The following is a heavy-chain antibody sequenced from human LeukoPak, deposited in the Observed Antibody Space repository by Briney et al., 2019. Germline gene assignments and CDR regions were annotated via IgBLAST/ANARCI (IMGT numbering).Heavy chain of an antibody. CDR2: ISRSGDTT. Sequence: GGSLSLSCAASGFTLSTYVMTWVRQAPGKGLEWVSSISRSGDTTYYGDSVKGRFTISRDISKNTLYLQMNSLRAEDTAVYYCAKDRPPYYYGSGSPDIDYWGQGTLVTVSS. CDR1: GFTLSTYV. J-gene: IGHJ4*02. V-gene: IGHV3-23*01. CDR3: AKDRPPYYYGSGSPDIDY. D-gene: IGHD3-10*01.